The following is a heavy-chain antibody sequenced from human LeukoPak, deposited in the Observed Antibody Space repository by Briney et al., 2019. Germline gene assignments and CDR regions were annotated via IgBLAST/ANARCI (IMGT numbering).Heavy chain of an antibody. J-gene: IGHJ4*02. CDR2: IYTSGST. CDR3: AGKYSSGWYDFDY. CDR1: GGSISSYY. V-gene: IGHV4-4*07. D-gene: IGHD6-19*01. Sequence: PSETLSLTCTVSGGSISSYYWSWIRQPAGKGLEWIGRIYTSGSTYYNPSLKSRVTISVDTSKNQFSLKLSSVTAADTAVYYCAGKYSSGWYDFDYWGQGTLVTVSS.